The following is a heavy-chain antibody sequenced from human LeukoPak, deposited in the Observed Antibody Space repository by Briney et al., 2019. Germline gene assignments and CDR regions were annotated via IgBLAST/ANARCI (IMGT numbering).Heavy chain of an antibody. CDR1: GFTFSSYS. CDR2: ISSSSSYI. Sequence: GGSLRLSCAASGFTFSSYSMNWVRQAPGKGLEWVSSISSSSSYIYYADSVKGRFTISRDNAKNSLYLQMNSLRAEDTAVYYCARALENPDAFDIWGQGTMVTVSS. J-gene: IGHJ3*02. V-gene: IGHV3-21*01. CDR3: ARALENPDAFDI. D-gene: IGHD3-3*01.